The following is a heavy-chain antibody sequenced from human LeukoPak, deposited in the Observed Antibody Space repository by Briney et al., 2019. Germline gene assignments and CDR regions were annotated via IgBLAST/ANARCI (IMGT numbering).Heavy chain of an antibody. CDR3: ATCLPPDGIVGATVDWFDP. CDR2: LDPEDGET. D-gene: IGHD1-26*01. V-gene: IGHV1-24*01. J-gene: IGHJ5*02. Sequence: ASVKVSCKVSGYTLTEVAMHWVRQAPGKGLEWMGGLDPEDGETVYARKFQGRVTMTEDISTDTAYMELSSLSSEDTAVYYCATCLPPDGIVGATVDWFDPWGQGTLVTVSS. CDR1: GYTLTEVA.